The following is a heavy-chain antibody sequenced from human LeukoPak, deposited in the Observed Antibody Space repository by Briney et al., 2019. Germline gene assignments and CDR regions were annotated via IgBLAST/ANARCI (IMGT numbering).Heavy chain of an antibody. J-gene: IGHJ4*02. V-gene: IGHV4-59*08. D-gene: IGHD2-15*01. Sequence: SETLSLTCTVSGGSISSYYWSWIRQPPGKGLEWIGYIYYSGSTNNNPSLKSRVTISVDTSKNQFSLKLSSVTAADTAVYYCARLGGYCSGGSCYEQFDYWGQGTLVTVSS. CDR3: ARLGGYCSGGSCYEQFDY. CDR1: GGSISSYY. CDR2: IYYSGST.